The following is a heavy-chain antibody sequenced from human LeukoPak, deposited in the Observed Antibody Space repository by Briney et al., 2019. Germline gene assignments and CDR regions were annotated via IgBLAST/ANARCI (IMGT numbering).Heavy chain of an antibody. CDR1: GGSINTANYY. CDR2: IYYSETT. Sequence: RPSETLSLTCIVSGGSINTANYYWGWLRQPPGKGLEWIGSIYYSETTYDNPSLKSRVTISIETSKNQFSLRLSSVTASDTAVYYCARQRADYYYYYVDVWGEGTTVAVS. CDR3: ARQRADYYYYYVDV. V-gene: IGHV4-39*01. J-gene: IGHJ6*03.